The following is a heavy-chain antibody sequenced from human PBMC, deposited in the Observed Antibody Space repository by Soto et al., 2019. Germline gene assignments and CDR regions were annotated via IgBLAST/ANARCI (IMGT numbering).Heavy chain of an antibody. CDR2: IYYSGST. D-gene: IGHD5-18*01. Sequence: QVQLQESGPGLVKPSQTLSLTCTVSGGSISSGGYYWSWIRQHPGKGLEWIGYIYYSGSTYYNPSLKSRVTXXVXTXXNQFSLKRSSVTAADTAVYYCARDGGIQLWLGIDYWGQGTLVTVSS. V-gene: IGHV4-31*03. CDR1: GGSISSGGYY. CDR3: ARDGGIQLWLGIDY. J-gene: IGHJ4*02.